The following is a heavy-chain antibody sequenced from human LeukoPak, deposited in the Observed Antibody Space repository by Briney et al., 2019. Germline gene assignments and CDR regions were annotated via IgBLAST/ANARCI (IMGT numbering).Heavy chain of an antibody. J-gene: IGHJ2*01. Sequence: SETQSLTCTVSGGSISSYYWSWIQQPPGKGLEWIGYIYYSGSTNYNPSLKSRVTISVDTSKNQFSLKLSSVTAADTAVYYCARVRRYDNYWYFDLWGRGTLVTVSS. CDR2: IYYSGST. CDR3: ARVRRYDNYWYFDL. V-gene: IGHV4-59*08. D-gene: IGHD3-22*01. CDR1: GGSISSYY.